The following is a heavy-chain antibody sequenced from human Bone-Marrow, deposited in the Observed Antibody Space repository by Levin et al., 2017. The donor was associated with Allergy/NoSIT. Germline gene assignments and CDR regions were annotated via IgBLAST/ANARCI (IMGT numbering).Heavy chain of an antibody. D-gene: IGHD6-19*01. CDR1: GFTFSSYG. Sequence: GESLKISCAASGFTFSSYGMHWVRQAPGKGLEWVAVISYDGSNKYYADSVKGRFTISRDNSKNTLYLQMNSLRAEDTAVYYCAKVGLDMDVWGKGTTVTVSS. CDR3: AKVGLDMDV. CDR2: ISYDGSNK. V-gene: IGHV3-30*18. J-gene: IGHJ6*03.